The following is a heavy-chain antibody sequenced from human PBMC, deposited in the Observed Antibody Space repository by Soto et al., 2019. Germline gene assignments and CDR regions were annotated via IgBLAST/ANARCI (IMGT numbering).Heavy chain of an antibody. CDR1: GFTFSDHY. Sequence: EVQLVESGGGLVQPGGSLRLSCAASGFTFSDHYIAWVRQAPGQGLEWVGRTRNKANSYTTQHAASVKGRFTTSRDDSNNSRYLQMNSLNTEDTAVYYFARAWYSSSWFDNWGQGTLVTVSS. CDR3: ARAWYSSSWFDN. D-gene: IGHD6-13*01. V-gene: IGHV3-72*01. CDR2: TRNKANSYTT. J-gene: IGHJ4*02.